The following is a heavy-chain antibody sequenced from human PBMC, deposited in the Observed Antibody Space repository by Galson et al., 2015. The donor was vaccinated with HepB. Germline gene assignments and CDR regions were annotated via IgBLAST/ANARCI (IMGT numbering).Heavy chain of an antibody. CDR1: GYTFTSYA. V-gene: IGHV1-3*01. CDR2: INAGNGNT. CDR3: ARSLGLSYYDFWSGYYKSVPYFDY. J-gene: IGHJ4*02. D-gene: IGHD3-3*01. Sequence: SVKVSCKASGYTFTSYAMHWVRQAPGQRLEWMGWINAGNGNTKYSQKFQGRVTITRDTSASTAYMELSSLRSEDTAVYYCARSLGLSYYDFWSGYYKSVPYFDYWGQGTLVTVSS.